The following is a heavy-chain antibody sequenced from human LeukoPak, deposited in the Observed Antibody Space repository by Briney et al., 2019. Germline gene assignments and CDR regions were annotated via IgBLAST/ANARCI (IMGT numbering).Heavy chain of an antibody. Sequence: SCKASGGTFSSYAMHWVRQAPGKGLEWVAVISYDGSNKYYADSVKGRFTISRDNSKNTLYLQMNSLRAEDTAVYYCARGVGHRGQEHSYVYYFDYWGQGPLVTVSS. D-gene: IGHD5-18*01. CDR1: GGTFSSYA. CDR3: ARGVGHRGQEHSYVYYFDY. V-gene: IGHV3-30*04. J-gene: IGHJ4*02. CDR2: ISYDGSNK.